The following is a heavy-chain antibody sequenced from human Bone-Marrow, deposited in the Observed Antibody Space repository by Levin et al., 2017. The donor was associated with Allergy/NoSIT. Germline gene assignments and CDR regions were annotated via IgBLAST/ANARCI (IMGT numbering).Heavy chain of an antibody. CDR1: GGSFNNYY. CDR3: ARSDYGDYDY. Sequence: SETLSLTCTVSGGSFNNYYWSWIRQPPGKGLEWIGYIYYTGDTIYNPSLESRVTISIDRSKNYFSLKLSSVTAAATAVYYCARSDYGDYDYWGQGTLVTVSS. V-gene: IGHV4-59*01. D-gene: IGHD4-17*01. J-gene: IGHJ4*02. CDR2: IYYTGDT.